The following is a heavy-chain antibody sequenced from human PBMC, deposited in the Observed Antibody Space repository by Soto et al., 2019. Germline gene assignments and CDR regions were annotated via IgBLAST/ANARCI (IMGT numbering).Heavy chain of an antibody. V-gene: IGHV4-39*01. CDR2: IYYSGST. Sequence: SETLSLTCTVSGGSISSSSYYWGWIRQPPGKGLEWIGSIYYSGSTYYNPSLKSRVTISVDTSKNQFSLKLSSVTAADTAVYYCVRIVVVVAADAFDIWGQGTMVTVSS. J-gene: IGHJ3*02. D-gene: IGHD2-15*01. CDR1: GGSISSSSYY. CDR3: VRIVVVVAADAFDI.